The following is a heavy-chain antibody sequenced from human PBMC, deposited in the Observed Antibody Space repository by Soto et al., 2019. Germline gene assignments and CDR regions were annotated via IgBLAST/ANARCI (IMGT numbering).Heavy chain of an antibody. J-gene: IGHJ5*02. CDR3: AKDRSSGWYVHGFDP. CDR2: ISGSGGST. CDR1: GFTFSSYA. V-gene: IGHV3-23*01. D-gene: IGHD6-19*01. Sequence: EVQLLESGGGLVQPGGSLRLSCAASGFTFSSYAMSWVRQAPGKGLEWVSAISGSGGSTYYADSVKGRFTISRDNSKNTLYLQMNSMRAEDTAVYYCAKDRSSGWYVHGFDPWGQGTLVTVSS.